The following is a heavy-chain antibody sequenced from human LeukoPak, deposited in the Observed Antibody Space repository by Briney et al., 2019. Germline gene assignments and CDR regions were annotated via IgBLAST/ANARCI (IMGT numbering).Heavy chain of an antibody. V-gene: IGHV3-21*01. CDR1: GGSISSSS. CDR3: ARGRSSFDY. D-gene: IGHD6-6*01. Sequence: ETLSLTCTVSGGSISSSSYYWGWIRQPPGKGLEWVSSISSSSSYIYYADSVKGRFTISRDNAKNSLYLQMNSLRAEDTAVYYCARGRSSFDYWGQGTLVTVSS. CDR2: ISSSSSYI. J-gene: IGHJ4*02.